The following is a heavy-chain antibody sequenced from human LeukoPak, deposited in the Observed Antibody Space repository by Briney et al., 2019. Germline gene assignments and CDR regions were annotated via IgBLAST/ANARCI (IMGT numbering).Heavy chain of an antibody. CDR1: AYTLSGYY. CDR3: ARRIAVAGSPVYYFDY. J-gene: IGHJ4*02. D-gene: IGHD6-19*01. V-gene: IGHV1-2*02. Sequence: ASVNVSCKASAYTLSGYYMHWVRQAPGQGLEWMGWINPKSGVTNYAQKSQGRVTMTWDTSINTTFMELSRLRSDDTAVYYCARRIAVAGSPVYYFDYWGQGTLVTVSS. CDR2: INPKSGVT.